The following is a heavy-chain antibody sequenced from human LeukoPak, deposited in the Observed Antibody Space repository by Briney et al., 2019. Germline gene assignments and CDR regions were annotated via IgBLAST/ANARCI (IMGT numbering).Heavy chain of an antibody. CDR2: ISYDGSNK. D-gene: IGHD3-22*01. Sequence: PGGSLRLSCGASGFSFSDYGMHWVRQAPGKGLEWVAVISYDGSNKYYADSVKGRFTISRDNSKNTLYLQMNSLRAEDTAVYYCARDSAVAGTRYYYDSSGYYLDVDYWGQGTLVTVSS. CDR1: GFSFSDYG. J-gene: IGHJ4*02. CDR3: ARDSAVAGTRYYYDSSGYYLDVDY. V-gene: IGHV3-30*19.